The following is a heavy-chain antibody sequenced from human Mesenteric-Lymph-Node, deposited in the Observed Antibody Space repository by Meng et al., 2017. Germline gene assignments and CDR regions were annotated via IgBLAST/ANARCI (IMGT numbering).Heavy chain of an antibody. CDR1: GYTFTSYG. CDR2: IIPIFGTA. D-gene: IGHD3-22*01. CDR3: ARSNVPYYYDSSGLIFDY. V-gene: IGHV1-69*12. Sequence: VQMGQLGAEVKKPGSSVKVSCKDSGYTFTSYGISWVRQAPGQGLEWMGGIIPIFGTANYAQKFQGRVTITADESTSTAYMELSSLRSEDTAVYYCARSNVPYYYDSSGLIFDYWGQGTLVTVSS. J-gene: IGHJ4*02.